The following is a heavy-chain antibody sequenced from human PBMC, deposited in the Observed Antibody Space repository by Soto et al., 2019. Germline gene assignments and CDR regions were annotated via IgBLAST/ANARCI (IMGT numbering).Heavy chain of an antibody. CDR3: ARLGLSGYDPSRDY. CDR2: IYSGGST. J-gene: IGHJ4*02. V-gene: IGHV3-66*01. CDR1: GFTVSSNY. D-gene: IGHD5-12*01. Sequence: EVQLVESGGGLVQPGGSLRLSCAASGFTVSSNYMSWVRQAPGKGLEWVSVIYSGGSTYYADSVKGRFTISRDNSKNTLYLQMNSLRAEDTAVYYCARLGLSGYDPSRDYWGQGTLVTVSS.